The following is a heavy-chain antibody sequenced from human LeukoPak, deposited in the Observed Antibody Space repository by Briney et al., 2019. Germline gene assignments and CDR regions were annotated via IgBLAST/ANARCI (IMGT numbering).Heavy chain of an antibody. V-gene: IGHV3-23*01. CDR2: ISGSGGST. Sequence: GGSLRLSCAASGFTFSSYAMSWVRQAPGKGLEWVSAISGSGGSTYYADSVKGRFTISRDNSKNTPYLQMNSLRAEDTAVYYCAKDQSRYSSSWYGDDYWGQGTLVTVSS. CDR3: AKDQSRYSSSWYGDDY. CDR1: GFTFSSYA. J-gene: IGHJ4*02. D-gene: IGHD6-13*01.